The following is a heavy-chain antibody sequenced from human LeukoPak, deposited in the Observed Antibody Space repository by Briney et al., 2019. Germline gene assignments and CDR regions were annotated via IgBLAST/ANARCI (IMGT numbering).Heavy chain of an antibody. CDR3: ARARTPPPMVRGVSCYFDY. D-gene: IGHD3-10*01. CDR2: IYYSGST. Sequence: SETLSLTCTVSGGSISSYYWSWIRQPPGKGLEWIGYIYYSGSTNYNPSLKSRVTISVDTSKNQFSLKLSSVTAADTAVYYCARARTPPPMVRGVSCYFDYWGQGTLVTVSS. CDR1: GGSISSYY. V-gene: IGHV4-59*01. J-gene: IGHJ4*02.